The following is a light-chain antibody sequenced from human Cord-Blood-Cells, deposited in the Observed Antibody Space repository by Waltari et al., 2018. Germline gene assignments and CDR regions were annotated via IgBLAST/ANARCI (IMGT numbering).Light chain of an antibody. CDR3: QQYYSTPWT. Sequence: DIVMTQSPDSLAVSLGERATINCKSSQSVLYSSNNKNYLAWYQQKTGQPPKLLIYWASTRESGVPDRFSGSGSGTAFTLTISSLQAEDVAVYYCQQYYSTPWTFGQGTKVEIK. CDR1: QSVLYSSNNKNY. V-gene: IGKV4-1*01. J-gene: IGKJ1*01. CDR2: WAS.